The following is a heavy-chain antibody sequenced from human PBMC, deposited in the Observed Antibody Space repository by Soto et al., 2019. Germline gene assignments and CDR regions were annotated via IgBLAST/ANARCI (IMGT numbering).Heavy chain of an antibody. Sequence: DVQLVESGGGLVQLGRSLRLSCAASGFTFHDYAMHWVRQAPGKGLEWVSGIGWNSDNIGYADSVKGRFTISRDNAQNSLYLQMNSLRAEDTALYYCAKDFMYSSYSDAFDIWGQGTMVTVSS. D-gene: IGHD6-6*01. CDR1: GFTFHDYA. J-gene: IGHJ3*02. V-gene: IGHV3-9*01. CDR2: IGWNSDNI. CDR3: AKDFMYSSYSDAFDI.